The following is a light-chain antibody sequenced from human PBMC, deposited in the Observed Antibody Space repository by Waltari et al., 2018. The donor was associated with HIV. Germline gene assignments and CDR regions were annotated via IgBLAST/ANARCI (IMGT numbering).Light chain of an antibody. J-gene: IGKJ2*01. CDR3: QQYNNWPRT. CDR2: GAS. CDR1: QSVSSN. Sequence: EIVITQSPVTLYVSPGERATLACRASQSVSSNLAWYQQKPGQAPRLLIYGASTRATGIPARFSGSGSGTEFTLTISSLQSEDFAVYYCQQYNNWPRTFGQGTKLEIK. V-gene: IGKV3-15*01.